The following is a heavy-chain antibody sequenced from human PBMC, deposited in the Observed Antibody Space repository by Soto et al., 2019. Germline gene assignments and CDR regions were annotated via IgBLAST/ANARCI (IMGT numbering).Heavy chain of an antibody. CDR1: GYTFTKFG. CDR3: AREGLGIYYYNGMDV. D-gene: IGHD6-19*01. V-gene: IGHV1-18*01. J-gene: IGHJ6*02. Sequence: QVQLVQSGAEVKKPGASVKVSCKASGYTFTKFGISWVRQAPGQGLEWMGWVSGYNGETSYAQSLQGRVNMTTDTSTTTAYMELRSLRSDDTAVFYCAREGLGIYYYNGMDVWGQGTTVTVSS. CDR2: VSGYNGET.